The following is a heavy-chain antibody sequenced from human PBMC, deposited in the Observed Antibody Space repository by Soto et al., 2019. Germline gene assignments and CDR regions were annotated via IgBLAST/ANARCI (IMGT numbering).Heavy chain of an antibody. CDR2: IYYSGST. J-gene: IGHJ3*02. CDR1: GGSISSYY. D-gene: IGHD3-22*01. CDR3: ARDGVTYYYDSSGYMDACDI. Sequence: QVQLQESGPGLVKPSETLSLTCTVSGGSISSYYWSWIRQPPGKGLEWLGYIYYSGSTNYNPSLRSRVTISVDTSKNQFSLKLSSVTAADTAVYYCARDGVTYYYDSSGYMDACDIWGQGTMVTVSS. V-gene: IGHV4-59*01.